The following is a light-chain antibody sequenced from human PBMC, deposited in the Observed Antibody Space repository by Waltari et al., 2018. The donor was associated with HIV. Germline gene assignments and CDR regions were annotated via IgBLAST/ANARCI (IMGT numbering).Light chain of an antibody. CDR3: MLFFRSSYL. CDR1: TGPVLIGPL. V-gene: IGLV7-43*01. CDR2: RST. Sequence: QAVVTQEPSVTVSPGGTVPLNCTSATGPVLIGPLANWFQQRPGQAPSPLIYRSTRRHSLTPEIFSASLVDDRAALILSTVWPEDEAVYYCMLFFRSSYLFGGGTKVTVL. J-gene: IGLJ2*01.